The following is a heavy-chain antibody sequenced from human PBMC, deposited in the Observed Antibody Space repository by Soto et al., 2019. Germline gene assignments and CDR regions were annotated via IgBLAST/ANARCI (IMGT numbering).Heavy chain of an antibody. Sequence: GGSLRLSCAAAGFTFSSYAMTWVRRATGKGLEWISTTSGNSDTIFYADSVKGRFTISRDNAKNSLYLQMNSLRAEDTAVYYCARGAYLNWFDPWGQGTLVTVSS. CDR3: ARGAYLNWFDP. CDR2: TSGNSDTI. J-gene: IGHJ5*02. CDR1: GFTFSSYA. V-gene: IGHV3-23*01.